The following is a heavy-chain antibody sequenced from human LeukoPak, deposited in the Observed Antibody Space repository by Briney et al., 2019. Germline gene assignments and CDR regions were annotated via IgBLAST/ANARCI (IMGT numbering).Heavy chain of an antibody. CDR1: GGSISSGGYS. D-gene: IGHD3-22*01. CDR2: IYHSGST. Sequence: SETLPLTCAVSGGSISSGGYSWSWIRQPPGKGLEWIGYIYHSGSTYYNPSLKSRVTISVDRSKNQFSLKLSSVTAADTAVYYCARQQKFYSSGYYFDYWGQGTLVTVSS. CDR3: ARQQKFYSSGYYFDY. J-gene: IGHJ4*02. V-gene: IGHV4-30-2*01.